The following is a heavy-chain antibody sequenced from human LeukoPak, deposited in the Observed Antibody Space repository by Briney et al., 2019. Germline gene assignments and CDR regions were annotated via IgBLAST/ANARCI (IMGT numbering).Heavy chain of an antibody. CDR2: ISSSGSTI. CDR3: AKDLRYYDSRAPTDY. D-gene: IGHD3-22*01. J-gene: IGHJ4*02. V-gene: IGHV3-11*04. Sequence: PGGSLRLSCAASGFTFSDYYMSWIRQAPGKGLEWVSYISSSGSTIYYADSVKGRFTISRDNAKNSLYLQMNSLRAEDTAVYYCAKDLRYYDSRAPTDYWGQGTLVTVSS. CDR1: GFTFSDYY.